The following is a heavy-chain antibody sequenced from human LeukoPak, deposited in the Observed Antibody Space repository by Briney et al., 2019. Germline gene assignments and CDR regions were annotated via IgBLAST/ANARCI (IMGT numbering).Heavy chain of an antibody. CDR1: GYTFTSYG. D-gene: IGHD4-11*01. CDR3: ARLRLQYNWFDP. CDR2: ISAYNGNT. Sequence: ASVKVSCKASGYTFTSYGMSWVRQAPGQGLEWMGWISAYNGNTNYAQKLQGRVTMTTDTSTSTAYMELRSLRSDDTAVYYCARLRLQYNWFDPWGQGTLVTVSS. V-gene: IGHV1-18*01. J-gene: IGHJ5*02.